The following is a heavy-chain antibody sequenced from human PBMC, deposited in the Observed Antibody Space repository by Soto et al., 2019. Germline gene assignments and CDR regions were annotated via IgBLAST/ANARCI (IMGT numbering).Heavy chain of an antibody. Sequence: GGSLRLSCAASGFTFSSYAMHWVRQAPGKGLEWVAVISYDGSNKYYADSVKGRFTISRDNSKNTLYLQMNSLRAEDTAVYYCARDLGALLLGRDAIEYYFDYWGRGTLVTVSS. CDR2: ISYDGSNK. J-gene: IGHJ4*02. CDR1: GFTFSSYA. V-gene: IGHV3-30-3*01. CDR3: ARDLGALLLGRDAIEYYFDY. D-gene: IGHD1-26*01.